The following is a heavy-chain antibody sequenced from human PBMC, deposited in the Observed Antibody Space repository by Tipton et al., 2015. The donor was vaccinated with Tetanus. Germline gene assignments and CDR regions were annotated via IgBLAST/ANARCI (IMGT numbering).Heavy chain of an antibody. CDR2: ISYSSTSI. CDR3: ARRGEARSNWFDS. V-gene: IGHV3-48*02. Sequence: GSLRLFCAGSGFSFRDFGMNWVRQAPGKGLEWVSYISYSSTSIYYADSVKGRFAVSRDNTKNSLYLQMSTLRDDDTGVYYCARRGEARSNWFDSWGQGTLVTVSS. J-gene: IGHJ5*01. CDR1: GFSFRDFG.